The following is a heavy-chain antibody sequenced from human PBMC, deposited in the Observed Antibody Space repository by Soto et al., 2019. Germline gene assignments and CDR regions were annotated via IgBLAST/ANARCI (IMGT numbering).Heavy chain of an antibody. CDR3: ARRGFSSSWGYWYFDL. CDR1: GYTFTSYD. J-gene: IGHJ2*01. D-gene: IGHD6-13*01. CDR2: MNPDSGNT. V-gene: IGHV1-8*01. Sequence: QVQLVQSGAEVKKPGASVKVSCKASGYTFTSYDINWGRQATGQGLEWMGWMNPDSGNTGYAQKFQGRVAMTRNTSISTAYMELSSLRSEDTAVYYCARRGFSSSWGYWYFDLWGRGTLFTVSS.